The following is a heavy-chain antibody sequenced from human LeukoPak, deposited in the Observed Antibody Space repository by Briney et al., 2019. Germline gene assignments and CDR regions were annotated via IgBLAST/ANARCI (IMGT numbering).Heavy chain of an antibody. J-gene: IGHJ6*02. CDR2: IYSGGAT. V-gene: IGHV3-53*01. CDR1: GFIVTSNY. Sequence: GGSLRLSCAASGFIVTSNYMSWVRQAPGKGLEWVSIIYSGGATYYADSVEGRFTISRDNSKNTVYLQMNSLRAEDTAMYYCARPPYYYYGMDVWGQGTTVTVSS. CDR3: ARPPYYYYGMDV.